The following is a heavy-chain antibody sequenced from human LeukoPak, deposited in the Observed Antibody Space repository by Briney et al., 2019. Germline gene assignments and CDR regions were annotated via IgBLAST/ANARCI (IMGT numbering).Heavy chain of an antibody. CDR1: GFTFSSYA. V-gene: IGHV3-30*14. J-gene: IGHJ4*02. Sequence: GGSLRLSCAASGFTFSSYAMHWVRQAPGKGLEWVAVISYDGSNKYYADSVKGRFTISRDNSKNTLYLQMSSLRAEDTAVYYCARDSRRGYSGYDQWVYWGQGTLVTVSS. D-gene: IGHD5-12*01. CDR2: ISYDGSNK. CDR3: ARDSRRGYSGYDQWVY.